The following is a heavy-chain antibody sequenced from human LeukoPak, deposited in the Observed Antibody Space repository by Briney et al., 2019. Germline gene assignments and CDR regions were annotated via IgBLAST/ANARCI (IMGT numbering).Heavy chain of an antibody. J-gene: IGHJ4*02. Sequence: SETLSLTCAVYGGSFGGYYWSWIRQPPGKGLEWIGEINHSGSTNYNPSLKSRVTISVDTSKNQFSLKLSSVTAADTAVYYCAREGPTTGTFFDYWGQGTLVTVSS. CDR1: GGSFGGYY. D-gene: IGHD1-1*01. CDR2: INHSGST. CDR3: AREGPTTGTFFDY. V-gene: IGHV4-34*01.